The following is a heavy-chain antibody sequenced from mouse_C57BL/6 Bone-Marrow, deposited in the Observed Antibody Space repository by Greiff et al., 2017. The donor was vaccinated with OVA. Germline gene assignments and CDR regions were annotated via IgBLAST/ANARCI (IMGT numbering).Heavy chain of an antibody. CDR1: GYTFTSYW. CDR2: IDPSDSYT. J-gene: IGHJ4*01. CDR3: AFLMVNAMDY. D-gene: IGHD2-2*01. V-gene: IGHV1-69*01. Sequence: QVHVKQPGAELVMPGASVKLSCKASGYTFTSYWMHWVKQRPGQGLEWIGEIDPSDSYTNYNQKFKGKSTLTVDKSSSTAYLQLSSLTSEDSAVYYCAFLMVNAMDYWGQGTSVTVSS.